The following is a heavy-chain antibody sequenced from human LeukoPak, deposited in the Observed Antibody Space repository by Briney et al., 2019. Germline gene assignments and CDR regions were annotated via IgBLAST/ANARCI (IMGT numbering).Heavy chain of an antibody. Sequence: PGGSLRLSCAASGFTFSSFAMHWVRQAPGKGLEWVTAMSYDGTNKDYAGSVKGRFSISRDNSRNTLFLQINSLRPEDTAVYYCARDPSRFGEYGYLDYWGQGTLVTVSS. CDR2: MSYDGTNK. J-gene: IGHJ4*02. D-gene: IGHD3-10*01. CDR1: GFTFSSFA. CDR3: ARDPSRFGEYGYLDY. V-gene: IGHV3-33*05.